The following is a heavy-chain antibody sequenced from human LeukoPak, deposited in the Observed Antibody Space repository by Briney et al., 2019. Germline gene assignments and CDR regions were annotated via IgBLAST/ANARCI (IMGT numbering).Heavy chain of an antibody. CDR2: INPDSGGT. CDR3: ARDLLLFRQPPNWFDP. J-gene: IGHJ5*02. CDR1: GYTFSEYY. D-gene: IGHD1-14*01. Sequence: ASEKVSCKASGYTFSEYYMHWVRQAPGQGLEWMGWINPDSGGTKYAQKFQDRVTMTSDTSISTAYMELSRLRSDDTAVYYCARDLLLFRQPPNWFDPWGQGTLVTVSS. V-gene: IGHV1-2*02.